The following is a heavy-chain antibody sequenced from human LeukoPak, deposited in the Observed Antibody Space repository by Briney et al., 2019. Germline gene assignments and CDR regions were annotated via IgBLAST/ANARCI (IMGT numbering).Heavy chain of an antibody. CDR3: ASSPVYYYDSSGYYYGWFDP. CDR1: GGSFSGYY. D-gene: IGHD3-22*01. CDR2: INHSGST. Sequence: PSETLSLTCAVYGGSFSGYYWSWIRQPPGKGLEWIGEINHSGSTNYNPSLKSRVTISVDTSKNQFSLKLSSVTAADTAVYYCASSPVYYYDSSGYYYGWFDPWGQGTLVTVSS. J-gene: IGHJ5*02. V-gene: IGHV4-34*01.